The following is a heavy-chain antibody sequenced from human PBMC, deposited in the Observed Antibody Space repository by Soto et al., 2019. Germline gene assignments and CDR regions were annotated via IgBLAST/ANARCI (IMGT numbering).Heavy chain of an antibody. CDR3: ARDGTVVVPAATHYYYYYGMDV. J-gene: IGHJ6*02. CDR2: IMPIFGTA. V-gene: IGHV1-69*13. D-gene: IGHD2-2*01. Sequence: SVKVSCKASGGTFSSYAISWVRQAPGQGLEWMGGIMPIFGTANYAQKVQGRVTITADESTSTAYMELSSLRSEDTAVYYCARDGTVVVPAATHYYYYYGMDVWGQGTTVTVSS. CDR1: GGTFSSYA.